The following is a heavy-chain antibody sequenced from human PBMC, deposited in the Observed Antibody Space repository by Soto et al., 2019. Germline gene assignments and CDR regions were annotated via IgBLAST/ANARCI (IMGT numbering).Heavy chain of an antibody. J-gene: IGHJ1*01. Sequence: SETLSLTCTVSGGSISSSSSYWGWIRQPPGKGLEWIGSINYSGSTYYNPSLKSRITISVDTSKNQFSLKLSSVTAADTAVYFCAKTGFWSDYCVRRSWNDAYFQYWGQGTLVTVSS. CDR3: AKTGFWSDYCVRRSWNDAYFQY. V-gene: IGHV4-39*01. CDR1: GGSISSSSSY. D-gene: IGHD3-3*01. CDR2: INYSGST.